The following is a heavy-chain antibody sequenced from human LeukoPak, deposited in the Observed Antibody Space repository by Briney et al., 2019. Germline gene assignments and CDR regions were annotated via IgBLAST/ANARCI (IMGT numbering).Heavy chain of an antibody. CDR3: AIAREEFQNWFDP. V-gene: IGHV4-59*08. J-gene: IGHJ5*02. Sequence: SETLSLTCTVSGVSINNYYWSWIRQPPGKGLEWIGYLYYSGRTNYNPSLKSRVTISVDTSKNQFSLKLNSVTAADTAEYYCAIAREEFQNWFDPWGQGTLVTVSS. CDR2: LYYSGRT. D-gene: IGHD3-10*01. CDR1: GVSINNYY.